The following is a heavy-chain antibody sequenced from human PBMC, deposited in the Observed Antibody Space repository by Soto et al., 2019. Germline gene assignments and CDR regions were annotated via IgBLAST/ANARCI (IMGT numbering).Heavy chain of an antibody. V-gene: IGHV1-3*01. Sequence: ASVKVSCKASGYTFTSYAMHWVRQAPGQRLEWMGWINAGNGSTKYSQKFQGRVTITRDTSASTAYMELSSLRSEDTAVYYCARTAPXDYDFWSGSPPSDYWGQGTLVTVSS. D-gene: IGHD3-3*01. CDR2: INAGNGST. J-gene: IGHJ4*02. CDR1: GYTFTSYA. CDR3: ARTAPXDYDFWSGSPPSDY.